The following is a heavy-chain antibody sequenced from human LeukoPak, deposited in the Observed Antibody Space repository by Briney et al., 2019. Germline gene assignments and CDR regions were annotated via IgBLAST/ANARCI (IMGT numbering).Heavy chain of an antibody. CDR2: ISSSSSTI. D-gene: IGHD3-22*01. V-gene: IGHV3-48*01. CDR3: ARGGRAVVTAYYFEY. Sequence: GGSLRGSCAASGFTFSSYSMNWARQAPGKGLEWVSYISSSSSTIYYADSVKGRFTISRYNAKNSLYLQMNSLRAEDTAVYYCARGGRAVVTAYYFEYWGQGAIVTVSS. CDR1: GFTFSSYS. J-gene: IGHJ4*02.